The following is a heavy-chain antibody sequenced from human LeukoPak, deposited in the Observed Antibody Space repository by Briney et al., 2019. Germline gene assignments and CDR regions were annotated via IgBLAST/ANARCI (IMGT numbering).Heavy chain of an antibody. Sequence: EASVKVSCKASGYTFTSYAISWVRQAPGQGLEWMGGIIPIFGTANYAQKFQGRVTITADESTSTAYMEPSSLRSEDTAVYYCARWDRGYSFGVRWGQGTLVTVSS. J-gene: IGHJ4*02. CDR1: GYTFTSYA. CDR2: IIPIFGTA. V-gene: IGHV1-69*13. D-gene: IGHD5-18*01. CDR3: ARWDRGYSFGVR.